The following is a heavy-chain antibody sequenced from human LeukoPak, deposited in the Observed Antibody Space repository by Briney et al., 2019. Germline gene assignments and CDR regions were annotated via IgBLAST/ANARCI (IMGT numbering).Heavy chain of an antibody. D-gene: IGHD5-24*01. J-gene: IGHJ4*02. CDR1: GXTFSGYG. CDR2: ISYDGSNK. Sequence: PGGSLRLSCAASGXTFSGYGMHWVRQAPGKGLEWVAVISYDGSNKYYADSVKGRFIISRDNSKNTLYVQMNSLRAEDTAVYYCAKVIREVDMSHDYWGQGALVTVSS. CDR3: AKVIREVDMSHDY. V-gene: IGHV3-30*18.